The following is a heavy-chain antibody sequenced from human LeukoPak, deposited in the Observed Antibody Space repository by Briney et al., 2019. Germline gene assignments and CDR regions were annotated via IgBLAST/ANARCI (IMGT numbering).Heavy chain of an antibody. D-gene: IGHD6-13*01. V-gene: IGHV1-3*01. Sequence: ASVKVSCKASGYIFTTYAMHWVRQAPGQSLEWMGWINAGNGNTKYSQKFQGRVTITRDTSANIAYMELSSLRSEDKAVYYCATTVSAGTYRYFQHWGQGTLVTVSS. CDR2: INAGNGNT. CDR1: GYIFTTYA. J-gene: IGHJ1*01. CDR3: ATTVSAGTYRYFQH.